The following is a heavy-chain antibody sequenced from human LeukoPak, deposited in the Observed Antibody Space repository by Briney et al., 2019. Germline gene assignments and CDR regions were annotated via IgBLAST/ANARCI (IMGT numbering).Heavy chain of an antibody. D-gene: IGHD2-15*01. Sequence: ASVKASCKASGYTFTSYYMHWVRQASGQGLEWMGIINPSGGSTSYAQKFQGRVTMTRDTSTSTVYMELSSLRSEDTAVYYCARASRVHCSGGSCNGIDFEYWGQGTLVTVSS. CDR3: ARASRVHCSGGSCNGIDFEY. J-gene: IGHJ4*02. CDR1: GYTFTSYY. CDR2: INPSGGST. V-gene: IGHV1-46*01.